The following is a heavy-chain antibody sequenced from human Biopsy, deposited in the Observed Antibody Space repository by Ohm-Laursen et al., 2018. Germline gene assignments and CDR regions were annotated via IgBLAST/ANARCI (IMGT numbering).Heavy chain of an antibody. CDR3: ARDPHGEGRDYGSYFDY. J-gene: IGHJ4*02. Sequence: ASVKVSCKASGYPFITYGISWVRQASGQGLEWMGWISAYNGHTKFARKFQDRVTMTTDTSTTTAYMDLRSLRSDDTAVYYCARDPHGEGRDYGSYFDYWGQGTLVTVSS. CDR2: ISAYNGHT. V-gene: IGHV1-18*01. D-gene: IGHD4-17*01. CDR1: GYPFITYG.